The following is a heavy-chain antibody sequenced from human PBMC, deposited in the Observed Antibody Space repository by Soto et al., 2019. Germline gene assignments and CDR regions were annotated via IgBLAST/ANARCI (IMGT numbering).Heavy chain of an antibody. CDR1: SGSISSSNW. CDR2: IYHSGST. CDR3: ARAHYGQLGYFDY. D-gene: IGHD3-16*01. Sequence: QVQLQESGPGLVKPSGTLSLTCAVSSGSISSSNWWSWVRQPPGKGLEWIGEIYHSGSTNYNPSLKIRVTISVDKSKNQFSLKLSSVTAADTAVYYCARAHYGQLGYFDYWGQGTLVTVSS. J-gene: IGHJ4*02. V-gene: IGHV4-4*02.